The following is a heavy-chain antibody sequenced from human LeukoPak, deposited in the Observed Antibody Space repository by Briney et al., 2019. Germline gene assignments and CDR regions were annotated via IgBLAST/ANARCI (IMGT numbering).Heavy chain of an antibody. V-gene: IGHV1-69*05. D-gene: IGHD2-8*01. CDR3: ARGGNGNPTDNWFDP. CDR1: GGTFSSYA. CDR2: IIPIFGTA. J-gene: IGHJ5*02. Sequence: SVKVSCKASGGTFSSYAISWVRQAPGQGLEWMGGIIPIFGTANYAQKFQGRVTITTDESTSTAYMELSSLRSEDTAVYYCARGGNGNPTDNWFDPWGQGTLVTVSS.